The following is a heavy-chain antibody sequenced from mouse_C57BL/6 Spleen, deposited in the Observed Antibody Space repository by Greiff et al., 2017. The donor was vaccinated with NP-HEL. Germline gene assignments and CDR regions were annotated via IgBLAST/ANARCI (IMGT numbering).Heavy chain of an antibody. CDR1: GFTFSDYY. CDR3: ARYSNYAWYFDV. V-gene: IGHV5-16*01. J-gene: IGHJ1*03. CDR2: INYDGSST. Sequence: EVKLVESEGGLVQPGSSMKLSCTASGFTFSDYYMAWVRQVPEKGLEWVANINYDGSSTYYLDSLKSRFIISRDNAKNILYLQMSSLKSEDTATYYCARYSNYAWYFDVWGTGTTVTVSS. D-gene: IGHD2-5*01.